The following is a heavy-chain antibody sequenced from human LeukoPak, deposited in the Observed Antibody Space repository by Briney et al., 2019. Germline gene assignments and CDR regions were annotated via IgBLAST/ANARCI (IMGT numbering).Heavy chain of an antibody. D-gene: IGHD2-21*02. CDR2: IKQDGSEK. Sequence: GGSLRLSCTASGFTFSSYWMSWVRQAPGKGLEWVANIKQDGSEKDYVDSVKGRFTISRDNPKNSLFLQMNSLRAEDTAVYYCARYCGGDCYGMDVWGQGTTVTVSS. V-gene: IGHV3-7*01. CDR1: GFTFSSYW. J-gene: IGHJ6*02. CDR3: ARYCGGDCYGMDV.